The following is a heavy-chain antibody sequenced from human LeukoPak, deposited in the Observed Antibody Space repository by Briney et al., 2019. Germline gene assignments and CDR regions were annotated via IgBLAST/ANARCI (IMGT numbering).Heavy chain of an antibody. D-gene: IGHD2-21*01. CDR2: ISSSSSYI. V-gene: IGHV3-21*01. CDR3: ARDRSAYCGGDCRDAFDI. J-gene: IGHJ3*02. CDR1: GFTFSSYS. Sequence: GGSLRLSCAASGFTFSSYSMNWVRQAPGKGLEWVSSISSSSSYIYYADSVKGRFTISRDNAKNSLYLQMNSLRAEDTAVYYCARDRSAYCGGDCRDAFDIWGQGTMVTVSS.